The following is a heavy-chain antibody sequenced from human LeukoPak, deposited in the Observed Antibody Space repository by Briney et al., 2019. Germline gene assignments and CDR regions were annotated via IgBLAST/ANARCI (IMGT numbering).Heavy chain of an antibody. V-gene: IGHV3-23*01. Sequence: GGSLRLSCAASGFTFSIYAMSWVRQAPGKGLEWVSAIGDTTYYADSVEGRFTISRDNSKNTLYLQMNSLRAEDAAIYYCAKAFAFVGANFFDYWGQETLVTVSS. J-gene: IGHJ4*02. CDR3: AKAFAFVGANFFDY. CDR2: IGDTT. D-gene: IGHD1-26*01. CDR1: GFTFSIYA.